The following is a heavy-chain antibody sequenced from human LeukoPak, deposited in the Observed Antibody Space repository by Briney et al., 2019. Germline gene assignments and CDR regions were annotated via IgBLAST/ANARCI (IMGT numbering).Heavy chain of an antibody. V-gene: IGHV1-46*01. CDR1: GYTFTSYY. D-gene: IGHD3-10*01. CDR2: INPSGGST. CDR3: ARDGDRLLWFGESHYYYYMDV. Sequence: ASVKVSCKASGYTFTSYYMHWVRQAPGQGLEWMGIINPSGGSTSYAQKLQGRVTMTTDTSTSTAYMELRSLRSDDTAVYYCARDGDRLLWFGESHYYYYMDVWGKGTTVTISS. J-gene: IGHJ6*03.